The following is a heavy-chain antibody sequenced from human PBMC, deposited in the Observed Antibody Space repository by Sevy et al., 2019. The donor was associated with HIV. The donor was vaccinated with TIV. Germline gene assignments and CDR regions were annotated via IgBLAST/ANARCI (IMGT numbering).Heavy chain of an antibody. Sequence: GGSLRLSCAASGFPFSSYSFYWVRQAPGKGLEWVSGISGSGGSTYYADSVKGRFTISRDNSKNTLYLQMNSLRAEDTALYYCAKDIDSSGYYYFDYWGQGTLVTVSS. CDR3: AKDIDSSGYYYFDY. J-gene: IGHJ4*02. V-gene: IGHV3-23*01. CDR1: GFPFSSYS. D-gene: IGHD6-19*01. CDR2: ISGSGGST.